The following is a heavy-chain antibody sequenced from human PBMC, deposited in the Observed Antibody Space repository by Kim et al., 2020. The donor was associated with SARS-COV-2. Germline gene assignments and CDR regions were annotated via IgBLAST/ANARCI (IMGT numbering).Heavy chain of an antibody. CDR1: GYTFTSYG. J-gene: IGHJ5*02. D-gene: IGHD1-20*01. V-gene: IGHV1-18*01. CDR3: ARAGLLYNWHDRRFGPNWFDP. CDR2: ISAYNGNT. Sequence: ASVKVSCKASGYTFTSYGISWVRQAPGQGLEWMGWISAYNGNTNYAQKLQGRVTMTTDTSTSTAYMELRSLRSDDTDVYYCARAGLLYNWHDRRFGPNWFDPWGQGTLVTVSS.